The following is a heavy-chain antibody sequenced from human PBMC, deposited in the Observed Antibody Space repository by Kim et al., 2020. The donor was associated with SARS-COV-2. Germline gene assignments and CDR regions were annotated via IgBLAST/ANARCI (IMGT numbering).Heavy chain of an antibody. CDR1: GDSISVYH. V-gene: IGHV4-4*07. CDR2: MHISGAN. D-gene: IGHD6-19*01. CDR3: ARTVERVGSAWSDLDY. J-gene: IGHJ4*02. Sequence: SETLSLTCTVSGDSISVYHWSWIRQPAGKGLEWIGRMHISGANYYSPSLKSRVTMSLDTSSKQFSLRLRSVTAADTAVYYCARTVERVGSAWSDLDYWGPGALVTVSS.